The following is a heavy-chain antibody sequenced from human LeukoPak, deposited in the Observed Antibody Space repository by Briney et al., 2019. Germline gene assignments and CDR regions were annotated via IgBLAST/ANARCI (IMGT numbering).Heavy chain of an antibody. J-gene: IGHJ4*02. Sequence: SETLSLTCTVSGYSISSGYYWGWIRQPPGKGLEWIASVYRSGSTYYKSSLKTRVRISVDTSKNQFSLQLRSVTAADTAVYYCARAESYYVGGRVDYWGQGTLVTVSS. V-gene: IGHV4-38-2*02. CDR2: VYRSGST. CDR3: ARAESYYVGGRVDY. D-gene: IGHD1-26*01. CDR1: GYSISSGYY.